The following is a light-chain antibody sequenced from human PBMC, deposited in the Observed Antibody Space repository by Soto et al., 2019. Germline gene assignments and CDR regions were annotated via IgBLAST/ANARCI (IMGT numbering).Light chain of an antibody. CDR1: SGHSSYI. CDR2: LEGSGSY. Sequence: QHVLTQSSSASASLGSSVKLTWTLSSGHSSYIIAWHQQQPGKAPRYLMKLEGSGSYNKGSGVPDRFSGSSSGADRYLTISNLQSEDEADYYCETWDSNSYVVFGGGTKLTVL. V-gene: IGLV4-60*03. CDR3: ETWDSNSYVV. J-gene: IGLJ2*01.